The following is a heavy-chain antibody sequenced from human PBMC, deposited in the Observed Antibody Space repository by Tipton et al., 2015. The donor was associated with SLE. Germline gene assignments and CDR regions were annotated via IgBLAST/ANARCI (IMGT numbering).Heavy chain of an antibody. CDR2: IRYDGSNK. CDR3: AKLEVGATLRDAAFDI. V-gene: IGHV3-30*02. CDR1: GFTFSSYG. Sequence: SLRLSCAASGFTFSSYGMHWVRQAPGKGLEWVAFIRYDGSNKYYADSVKGRFTISRDNSKNTLYLQMNSLRAEDTAVYYCAKLEVGATLRDAAFDIWGQGTMVTVSS. D-gene: IGHD1-26*01. J-gene: IGHJ3*02.